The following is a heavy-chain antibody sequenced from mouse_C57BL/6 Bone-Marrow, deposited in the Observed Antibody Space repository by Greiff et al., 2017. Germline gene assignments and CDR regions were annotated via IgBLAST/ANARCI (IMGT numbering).Heavy chain of an antibody. Sequence: VQVVESGAELVRPGTSVKISCKASGYTFTNYWIGWAKQRPGHGLEWIGDIYPGGGYTNYNEKFKGKATLTADKSSSTAYMQFSSLTSEDSAIYYCARSDYSNYYYAMDYWGQGTSVTVSS. V-gene: IGHV1-63*01. CDR1: GYTFTNYW. D-gene: IGHD2-5*01. CDR2: IYPGGGYT. J-gene: IGHJ4*01. CDR3: ARSDYSNYYYAMDY.